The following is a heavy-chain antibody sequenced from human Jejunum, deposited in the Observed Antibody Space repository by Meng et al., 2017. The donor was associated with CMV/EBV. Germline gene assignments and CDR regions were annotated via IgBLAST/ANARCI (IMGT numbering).Heavy chain of an antibody. CDR2: ISAYNGNT. D-gene: IGHD1-26*01. Sequence: QAQLVESGEELKKPGASMKGSFKASSYTFTNYGIPWVRQAPGQGLEWMGWISAYNGNTNYAQTLQGRVTMTTDTSTSTAYMELRSLRSDDTAVYYCARVEVGITSGDYWGQGTLVTVSS. V-gene: IGHV1-18*01. CDR3: ARVEVGITSGDY. J-gene: IGHJ4*02. CDR1: SYTFTNYG.